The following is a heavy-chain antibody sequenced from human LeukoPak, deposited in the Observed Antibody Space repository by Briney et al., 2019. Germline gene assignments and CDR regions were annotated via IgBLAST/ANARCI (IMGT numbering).Heavy chain of an antibody. J-gene: IGHJ4*02. CDR2: IRYDGSNK. D-gene: IGHD2-2*01. CDR3: AKDRASDIVVAIDY. CDR1: GFTFSSYG. V-gene: IGHV3-30*02. Sequence: GGSLRLSCAASGFTFSSYGMHWVRQAPGKGLEWVAFIRYDGSNKYYADSVKGRFTIPRDNSKNTLYLQMNSLRAEDTAVYYCAKDRASDIVVAIDYWGQGTLVTVSS.